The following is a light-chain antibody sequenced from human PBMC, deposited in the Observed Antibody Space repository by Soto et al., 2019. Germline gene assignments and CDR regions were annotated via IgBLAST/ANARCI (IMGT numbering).Light chain of an antibody. J-gene: IGLJ1*01. V-gene: IGLV2-18*02. CDR3: SSYTSSSTYV. Sequence: QSALTQPPSVSGSPGQSVAISCTGTSSDVGGSNGVSWYQQPPGTAPKLMIYDVSNRPSGVPDRFSGSKSGNTASLTISGLQAEDEGDYYCSSYTSSSTYVFGTRTKVTVL. CDR1: SSDVGGSNG. CDR2: DVS.